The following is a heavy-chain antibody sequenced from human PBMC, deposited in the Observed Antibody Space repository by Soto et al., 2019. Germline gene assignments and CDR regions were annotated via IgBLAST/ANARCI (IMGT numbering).Heavy chain of an antibody. D-gene: IGHD6-13*01. V-gene: IGHV1-2*02. J-gene: IGHJ4*02. CDR1: GYTFTDCY. CDR3: VRDGLVSSAKYYFDY. CDR2: INPKSGGT. Sequence: QVQLVQSGAEVKKPGPSVRVSCTASGYTFTDCYVHWVRQAPGQGLEWMGWINPKSGGTNIAQRFKGRVNMTRDMSISTAYMELNSLKSDDTAVYYCVRDGLVSSAKYYFDYWGQGTLVTVSS.